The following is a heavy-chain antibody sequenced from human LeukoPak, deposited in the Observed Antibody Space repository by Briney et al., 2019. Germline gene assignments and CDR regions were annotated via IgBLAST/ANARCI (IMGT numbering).Heavy chain of an antibody. CDR3: ARMKAYYYGSGSYSRPRLFDP. J-gene: IGHJ5*02. Sequence: SETLSLTCAVYGGSFSGYYWSWIRQPPGKGLEWIGEINHSGSTNYNPSLKSRVTISVDTSKNQFSLKLSSVTAADTAVYYCARMKAYYYGSGSYSRPRLFDPWGQGTLVTVSS. V-gene: IGHV4-34*01. CDR1: GGSFSGYY. CDR2: INHSGST. D-gene: IGHD3-10*01.